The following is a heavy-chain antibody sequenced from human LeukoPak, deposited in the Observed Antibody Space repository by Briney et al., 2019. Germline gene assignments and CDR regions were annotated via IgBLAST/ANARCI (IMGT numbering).Heavy chain of an antibody. CDR2: IWYDGSNK. D-gene: IGHD3-22*01. Sequence: PGRSLRLSCAASGFTFSNYGMHWVRQAPGKGMEWVAIIWYDGSNKNYADAVKGRFTISRDNSKNTLYVQMNSQRAEDTAVYYCAGDGGDSSGYHDAFDIWGQGTMVTVSS. CDR3: AGDGGDSSGYHDAFDI. V-gene: IGHV3-33*01. CDR1: GFTFSNYG. J-gene: IGHJ3*02.